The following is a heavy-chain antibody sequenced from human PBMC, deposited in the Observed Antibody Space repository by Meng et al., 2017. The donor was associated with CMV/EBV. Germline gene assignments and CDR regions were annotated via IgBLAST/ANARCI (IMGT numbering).Heavy chain of an antibody. CDR2: IYYSGST. CDR3: VTWLWFGELSGYYFDY. CDR1: GGSISSSSYY. D-gene: IGHD3-10*01. V-gene: IGHV4-39*07. Sequence: QPQRQESGPGLVKPSETLSLPCTVSGGSISSSSYYWGWIRQPPGKGLEWIGSIYYSGSTYYNPSLKSRVTISVDTSKNQFSLKLSSVTAADTAVYYCVTWLWFGELSGYYFDYWGQGTLVTVSS. J-gene: IGHJ4*02.